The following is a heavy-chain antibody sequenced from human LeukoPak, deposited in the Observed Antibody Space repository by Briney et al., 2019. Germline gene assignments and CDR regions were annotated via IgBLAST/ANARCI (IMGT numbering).Heavy chain of an antibody. Sequence: GGSLRLSCAVSGFTFSTKSMNWVRQAPGKGPEWVSYITADSGTTYYADSVKGRFTISRDNAKNSLYLQMNSLRDEDTAVYYCAKLLVATQIWGHGTLVTVSS. CDR1: GFTFSTKS. CDR2: ITADSGTT. J-gene: IGHJ4*01. V-gene: IGHV3-48*02. D-gene: IGHD5-12*01. CDR3: AKLLVATQI.